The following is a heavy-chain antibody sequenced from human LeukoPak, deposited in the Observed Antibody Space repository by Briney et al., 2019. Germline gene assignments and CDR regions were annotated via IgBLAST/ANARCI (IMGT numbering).Heavy chain of an antibody. Sequence: ASVKVSCKASGYTFTGYYMHWVRQAPGQGLEWMGWINPNSGGTNYAQKFQGRVTMTRDTSISTAYMELSRLRSDDTAVYYCARAYGSGSYFLYDYWGQGTLVTVSS. CDR2: INPNSGGT. CDR1: GYTFTGYY. D-gene: IGHD3-10*01. CDR3: ARAYGSGSYFLYDY. V-gene: IGHV1-2*02. J-gene: IGHJ4*02.